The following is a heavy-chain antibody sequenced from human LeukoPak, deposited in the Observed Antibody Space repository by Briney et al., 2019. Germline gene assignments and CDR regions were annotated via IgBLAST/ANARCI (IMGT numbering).Heavy chain of an antibody. Sequence: SETLSLTCNVSGASISDYYWSWVRQSPEKGLEWIASLLFRGTAHYNPSLKSRVTISVDTSKNQFSLKLTSVTAADTAVYYCARSRTPWDAFDIWGQGTMVTVSS. CDR3: ARSRTPWDAFDI. V-gene: IGHV4-59*01. D-gene: IGHD2-15*01. CDR1: GASISDYY. CDR2: LLFRGTA. J-gene: IGHJ3*02.